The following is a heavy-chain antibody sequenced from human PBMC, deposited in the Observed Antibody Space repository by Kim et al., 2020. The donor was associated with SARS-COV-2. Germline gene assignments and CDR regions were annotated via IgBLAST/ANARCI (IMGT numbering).Heavy chain of an antibody. CDR3: AKGRGGIYGDDGVFDY. V-gene: IGHV3-30*02. Sequence: SGKGRFTISRDNSKNTLYLQMNSLRAEDTAVYYCAKGRGGIYGDDGVFDYWGQGTLVTVSS. J-gene: IGHJ4*02. D-gene: IGHD4-17*01.